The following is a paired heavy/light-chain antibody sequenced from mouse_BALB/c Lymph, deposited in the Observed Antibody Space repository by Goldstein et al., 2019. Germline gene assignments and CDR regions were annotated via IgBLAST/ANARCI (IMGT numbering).Heavy chain of an antibody. CDR2: IYPGSGST. CDR1: GYNFTSYW. V-gene: IGHV1-55*01. J-gene: IGHJ3*01. Sequence: QVQLQQPGAELVKPGTSVKLSCKASGYNFTSYWINWVKLRPGQGLEWIGDIYPGSGSTNYNEKFKSKATLTVDTSSSTAYMQLSSLASEDSALYYCTRAGGPFAYWGQGTLVTVSA. CDR3: TRAGGPFAY. D-gene: IGHD1-1*02.
Light chain of an antibody. Sequence: DIQMNQSPSSLSASLGDTITITCHASQNINVWLSWYQQKPGNIPKLLIYKASNLHTGVPSRFSGSGSGTGFTLTISSLQPEDIATYYCQQGQSYPLTFGAGTKLELK. CDR1: QNINVW. CDR3: QQGQSYPLT. J-gene: IGKJ5*01. CDR2: KAS. V-gene: IGKV10-94*01.